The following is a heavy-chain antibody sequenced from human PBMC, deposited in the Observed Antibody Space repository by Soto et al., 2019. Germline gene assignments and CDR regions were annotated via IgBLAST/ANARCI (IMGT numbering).Heavy chain of an antibody. CDR1: GFTFRNYA. V-gene: IGHV3-23*01. Sequence: EEQLLESGGGLIQPGGSLRLSCEASGFTFRNYAMSWVRQAPGKGLEWVSSISGSGGATFYAVSVKGRFTISRDNSRNTLYLQMNSLRAEDTAIYYCAKYTEGFDAWGQGTLVTVSS. J-gene: IGHJ5*02. CDR3: AKYTEGFDA. CDR2: ISGSGGAT.